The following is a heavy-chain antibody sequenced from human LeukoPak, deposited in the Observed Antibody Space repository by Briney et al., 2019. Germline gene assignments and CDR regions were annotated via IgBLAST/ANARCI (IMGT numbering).Heavy chain of an antibody. Sequence: SETLSLTCAVSGGSINTYYWTGFGQPPGKEREGIGYIQVGGSTNYSPSLKSRVTMSLDTPKNQFSLKLSSVSAADTAVYYCARGSTVTPYYFDYWGQGTLVTVSS. V-gene: IGHV4-59*13. CDR2: IQVGGST. CDR1: GGSINTYY. J-gene: IGHJ4*02. CDR3: ARGSTVTPYYFDY. D-gene: IGHD4-17*01.